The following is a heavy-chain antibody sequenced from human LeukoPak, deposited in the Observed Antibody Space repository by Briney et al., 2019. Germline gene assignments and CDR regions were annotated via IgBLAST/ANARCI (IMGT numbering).Heavy chain of an antibody. CDR3: ARSYSSGHYSSFDS. J-gene: IGHJ4*02. Sequence: PSETLSLPCTVSGRSVSSGSYYWSWIPQPPGKGLELIGYVFYSRSTKYNPSVNSRVTISVDTSKNQFSLKLSSVTAADTAVYYCARSYSSGHYSSFDSWGQGALVAVSS. CDR2: VFYSRST. D-gene: IGHD3-22*01. V-gene: IGHV4-61*01. CDR1: GRSVSSGSYY.